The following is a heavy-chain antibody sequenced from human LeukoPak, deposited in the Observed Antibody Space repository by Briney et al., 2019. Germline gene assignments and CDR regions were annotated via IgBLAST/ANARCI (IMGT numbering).Heavy chain of an antibody. CDR1: GYIFTDYY. V-gene: IGHV1/OR15-1*04. Sequence: ASVKVSCKASGYIFTDYYMHWVRQAPGQELGWMGRINPNSGGTNYAQKFQGRVTMTRDTSVSTAYMELSSLRSDDTAVYYCARGPSHGAFDIWGQGTMVTVSS. CDR3: ARGPSHGAFDI. J-gene: IGHJ3*02. CDR2: INPNSGGT.